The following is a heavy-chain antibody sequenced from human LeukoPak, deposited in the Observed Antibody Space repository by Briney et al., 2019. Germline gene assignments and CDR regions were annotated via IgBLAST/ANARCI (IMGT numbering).Heavy chain of an antibody. J-gene: IGHJ3*02. Sequence: ASVKVSYKASGYTFTSYGISWVRQAPGQGLEWMGWISAYNGNTNYAQKLQGRVTMTTDTSTSTAYMELRSLRSDDTAVYYCARELYDFWSGYYNPKDAFDIWGQGTTVTVSS. V-gene: IGHV1-18*01. CDR3: ARELYDFWSGYYNPKDAFDI. CDR2: ISAYNGNT. CDR1: GYTFTSYG. D-gene: IGHD3-3*01.